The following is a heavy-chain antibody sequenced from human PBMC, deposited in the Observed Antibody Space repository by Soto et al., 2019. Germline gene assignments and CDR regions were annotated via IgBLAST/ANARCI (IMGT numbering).Heavy chain of an antibody. CDR1: GGSISSYY. CDR3: ARGNPGPGVLSWFDP. Sequence: SETLSLTCTVSGGSISSYYWSWIRQPPGKGLEWIGYIYYSGSTNYNPSLKSRVTISVDTSKNQFSLKLSSVTAADTAVYYCARGNPGPGVLSWFDPWGQGTLVTVSS. J-gene: IGHJ5*02. D-gene: IGHD2-8*01. V-gene: IGHV4-59*01. CDR2: IYYSGST.